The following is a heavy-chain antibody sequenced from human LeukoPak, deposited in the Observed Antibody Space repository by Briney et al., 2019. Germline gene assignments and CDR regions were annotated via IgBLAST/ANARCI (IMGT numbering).Heavy chain of an antibody. Sequence: QTGGSLRLSCAASGFTFSSYGMSWVRQAPGKGLEWVSAISGSGGSTYYADSVKGRFTISRDNSENTLYLQMNSLRAEDTAVYYCAKTVPYDSSGYPDYFDYWGQGTLVTVSS. CDR2: ISGSGGST. CDR1: GFTFSSYG. D-gene: IGHD3-22*01. J-gene: IGHJ4*02. V-gene: IGHV3-23*01. CDR3: AKTVPYDSSGYPDYFDY.